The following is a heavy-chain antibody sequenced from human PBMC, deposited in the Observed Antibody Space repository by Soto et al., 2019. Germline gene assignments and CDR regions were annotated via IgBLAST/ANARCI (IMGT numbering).Heavy chain of an antibody. D-gene: IGHD6-19*01. CDR3: ARDYYGSGWGENYFDY. CDR1: GFTFSSYS. Sequence: GGSLRLSCAASGFTFSSYSMNWVRQAPGKGLEWVSYISSSSTIYYADSVKGRFTISRDNAKNSLYLQMNSLRDEDTAVYYCARDYYGSGWGENYFDYWGQGTLVTVSS. J-gene: IGHJ4*02. CDR2: ISSSSTI. V-gene: IGHV3-48*02.